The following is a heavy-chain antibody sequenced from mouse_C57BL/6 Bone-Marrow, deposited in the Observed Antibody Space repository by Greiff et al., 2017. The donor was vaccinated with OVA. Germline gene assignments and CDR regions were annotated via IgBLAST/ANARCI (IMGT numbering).Heavy chain of an antibody. Sequence: VQLQQPGAELVKPGASVKMSCKASGYTFTSYWITWVKQRPGQGLEWIGDIYPGSGSTNYNEKFKSKATLTVDTSSNTAYMHISNLKSEDSAVYYCVSVYEGLYLDYWGKGTTVTVSS. CDR3: VSVYEGLYLDY. J-gene: IGHJ1*03. CDR1: GYTFTSYW. V-gene: IGHV1-55*01. CDR2: IYPGSGST. D-gene: IGHD2-12*01.